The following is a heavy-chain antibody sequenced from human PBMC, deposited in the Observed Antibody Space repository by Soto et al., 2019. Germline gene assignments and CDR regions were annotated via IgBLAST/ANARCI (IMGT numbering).Heavy chain of an antibody. CDR1: GGSISSGDYY. D-gene: IGHD6-6*01. Sequence: PSETLSLTCTVSGGSISSGDYYWSWIRQPPGKGLEWIGYIYYSGSTYYNPSLKSRVTISVDTSKNQFSLKLSSATAEDTAAYYCARHRSSFMVDWFDPWGQGTLVPVSS. CDR2: IYYSGST. V-gene: IGHV4-30-4*01. J-gene: IGHJ5*02. CDR3: ARHRSSFMVDWFDP.